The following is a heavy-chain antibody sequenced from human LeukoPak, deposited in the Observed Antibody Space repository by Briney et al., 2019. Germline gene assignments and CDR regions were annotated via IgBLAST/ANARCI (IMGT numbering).Heavy chain of an antibody. J-gene: IGHJ5*01. CDR2: INPKSGDT. CDR3: ARGYCSGGSCYLVENWFDF. D-gene: IGHD2-15*01. Sequence: ASVKVSCKASGYTFSDYYMYWLRQAPGEGLEWMGRINPKSGDTNYAQNFQGRGTMTRDTPMNTAYMELSRLRSDDTAVYFCARGYCSGGSCYLVENWFDFWGQGTLVTVSS. V-gene: IGHV1-2*06. CDR1: GYTFSDYY.